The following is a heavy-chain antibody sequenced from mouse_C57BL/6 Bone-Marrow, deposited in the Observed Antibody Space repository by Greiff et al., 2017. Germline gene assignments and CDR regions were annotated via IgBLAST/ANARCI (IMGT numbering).Heavy chain of an antibody. CDR2: IDPSDSYT. J-gene: IGHJ4*01. Sequence: QVQLQQPGAVLVKPGASVKLSCKASGYTFTSYWMQWVKQRPGQGLEWIGEIDPSDSYTNYNQKFKGKATLTVDPSSSTAYMQLSSLTSEDSAVYYCARSYYGNYDAMDYWGQGTSVTVSS. CDR1: GYTFTSYW. CDR3: ARSYYGNYDAMDY. V-gene: IGHV1-50*01. D-gene: IGHD2-10*01.